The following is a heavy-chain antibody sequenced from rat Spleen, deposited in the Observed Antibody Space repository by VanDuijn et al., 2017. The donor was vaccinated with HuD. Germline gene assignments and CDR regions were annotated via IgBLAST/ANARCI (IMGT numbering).Heavy chain of an antibody. CDR3: ATDRTIAAISTSATGAFDF. CDR1: GFTFSDYN. CDR2: IIYDGSRT. D-gene: IGHD1-2*01. V-gene: IGHV5S10*01. Sequence: EVQLVESGGGLVQPGRSLKLSCAASGFTFSDYNMAWVRQSPKKGLEWVATIIYDGSRTFYRDSVKGRCTISRDYAKSTLYLQMDSLRSEDTATSYCATDRTIAAISTSATGAFDFWGPGTMVTVSS. J-gene: IGHJ1*01.